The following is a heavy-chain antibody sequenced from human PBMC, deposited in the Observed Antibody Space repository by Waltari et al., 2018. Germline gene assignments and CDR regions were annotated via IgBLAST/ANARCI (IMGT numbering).Heavy chain of an antibody. CDR2: SNSDGRST. J-gene: IGHJ2*01. D-gene: IGHD4-17*01. CDR1: GFTYSMYW. V-gene: IGHV3-74*01. CDR3: ARGARRTTVTTGWWYFDL. Sequence: EVQLVESGGGLVQPGGSLRLSCAASGFTYSMYWMHWVRQAPGKGLGWVSRSNSDGRSTSYADSVKGRFTISKDNAKNTVYLQMNSLRAEDTAIYYCARGARRTTVTTGWWYFDLWGRGTLVTVSS.